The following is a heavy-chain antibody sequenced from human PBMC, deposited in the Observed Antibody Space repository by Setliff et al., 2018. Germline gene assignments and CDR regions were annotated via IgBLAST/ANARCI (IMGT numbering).Heavy chain of an antibody. D-gene: IGHD2-21*02. CDR2: ICTSGAT. CDR1: GVSVSDYY. V-gene: IGHV4-4*07. CDR3: AGATGVTYTWYFEH. Sequence: SETLSLTCSVSGVSVSDYYWSWIRQPAGRGLEYIGRICTSGATNYSPSVRGRVTISVDHLKNQVSLNLKSVTAADTAVYFCAGATGVTYTWYFEHWGQGSLVTVSS. J-gene: IGHJ1*01.